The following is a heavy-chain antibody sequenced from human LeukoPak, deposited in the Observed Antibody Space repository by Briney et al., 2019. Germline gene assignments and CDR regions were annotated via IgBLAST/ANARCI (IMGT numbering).Heavy chain of an antibody. J-gene: IGHJ3*02. D-gene: IGHD2-21*02. CDR3: AKVQYLTLDAFDI. V-gene: IGHV1-2*02. CDR1: GYTFTGYY. Sequence: GASVKVSCKASGYTFTGYYIYWLRQSPGQGLEWMGWINPNSGGTNYAQKFQGRVALTRDTSITTSYMDLSGLTSDDTAVYYCAKVQYLTLDAFDIWGRGTMVTVS. CDR2: INPNSGGT.